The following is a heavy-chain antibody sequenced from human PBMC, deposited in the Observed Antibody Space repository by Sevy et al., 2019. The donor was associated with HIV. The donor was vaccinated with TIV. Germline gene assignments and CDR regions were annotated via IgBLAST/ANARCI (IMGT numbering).Heavy chain of an antibody. D-gene: IGHD1-26*01. V-gene: IGHV3-7*03. CDR1: GFTFSTYW. CDR3: SRADRPTREKDYSGRYSWFDP. J-gene: IGHJ5*02. CDR2: IKQDGSEK. Sequence: GGSLRLSCAASGFTFSTYWMNWVRQTPGKGLEWVANIKQDGSEKYYVDSVKGRFTISRENAKNSLYLQMSSLRAEDTAVYYCSRADRPTREKDYSGRYSWFDPWGQGTLVTVSS.